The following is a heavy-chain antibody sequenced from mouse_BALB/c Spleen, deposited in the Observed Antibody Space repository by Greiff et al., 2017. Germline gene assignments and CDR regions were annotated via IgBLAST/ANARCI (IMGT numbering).Heavy chain of an antibody. D-gene: IGHD2-4*01. Sequence: EVHLVESGGGLVQPGGSRKLSCAASGFTFSSFGMHWVRQAPEKGLEWVAYISSGSSTIYYADTVKGRFTISRDNPKNTLFLQMTSLRSEDTAMYYCARGGIYHDSRFAYWGQGTLVTVSA. CDR3: ARGGIYHDSRFAY. CDR1: GFTFSSFG. V-gene: IGHV5-17*02. J-gene: IGHJ3*01. CDR2: ISSGSSTI.